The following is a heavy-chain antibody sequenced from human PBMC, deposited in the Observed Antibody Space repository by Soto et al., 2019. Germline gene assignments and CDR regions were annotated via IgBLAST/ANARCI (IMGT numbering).Heavy chain of an antibody. CDR1: GFTFSSYA. J-gene: IGHJ3*01. D-gene: IGHD2-2*01. Sequence: GGSLRLSCAASGFTFSSYAMSWVRQAPGKGLEWVSAISGSGGSTYYADSVKGRFTISRDNSKNTLYLQMNSLRAEDTAVYYREKDIVVVTDHPIFHDDFDVWGQGTMVTVS. V-gene: IGHV3-23*01. CDR3: EKDIVVVTDHPIFHDDFDV. CDR2: ISGSGGST.